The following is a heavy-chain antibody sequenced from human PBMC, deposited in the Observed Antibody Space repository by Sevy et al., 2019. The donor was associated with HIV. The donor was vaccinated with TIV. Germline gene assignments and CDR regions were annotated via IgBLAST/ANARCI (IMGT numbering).Heavy chain of an antibody. V-gene: IGHV3-7*01. J-gene: IGHJ2*01. D-gene: IGHD3-10*01. CDR3: GSGLMRYFDL. Sequence: GGSLRLSCAASGFTFSGSGMHWVRQAPGKGLEWVANINQDGSEKYYVDSVKDRFTISRDNAENSVYLQMNSLRAEDTALYYCGSGLMRYFDLWGRGTLVTVSS. CDR1: GFTFSGSG. CDR2: INQDGSEK.